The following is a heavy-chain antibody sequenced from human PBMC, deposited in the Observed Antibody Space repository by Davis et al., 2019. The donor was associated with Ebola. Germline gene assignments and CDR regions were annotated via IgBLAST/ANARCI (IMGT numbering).Heavy chain of an antibody. D-gene: IGHD6-19*01. CDR2: ISSGGSTI. Sequence: GESLKISCAASGFTFTSYTMNWVRQAPGKGLEWVSYISSGGSTIYYADSVKGRFTISRDNAKNSLYLQMNSLRAEDTAVYYCAKDRAAVADWYFDLWGRGTLVTVSS. J-gene: IGHJ2*01. CDR1: GFTFTSYT. V-gene: IGHV3-48*01. CDR3: AKDRAAVADWYFDL.